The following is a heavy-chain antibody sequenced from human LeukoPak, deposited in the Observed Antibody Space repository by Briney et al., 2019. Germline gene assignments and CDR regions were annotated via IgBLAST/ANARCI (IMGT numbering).Heavy chain of an antibody. V-gene: IGHV1-69*13. J-gene: IGHJ6*02. CDR3: ARGSSPYYYYYGMDV. CDR1: GGTFSSYA. D-gene: IGHD2/OR15-2a*01. CDR2: IIPIFGTA. Sequence: VASVKVSCTASGGTFSSYAISWVRQAPGQGLEWMGGIIPIFGTANYAQKFQGRVTITADESTSTAYMELSSLRSEDTAVYYCARGSSPYYYYYGMDVWGQGTTVTVSS.